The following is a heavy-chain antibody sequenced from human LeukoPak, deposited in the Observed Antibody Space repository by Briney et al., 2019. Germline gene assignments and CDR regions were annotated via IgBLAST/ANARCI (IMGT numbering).Heavy chain of an antibody. CDR3: AKEEEFGELPSPI. D-gene: IGHD3-10*01. J-gene: IGHJ3*02. V-gene: IGHV3-30*18. CDR1: GFTFSSYG. Sequence: PGRSLRLSCAASGFTFSSYGMHWVRQAPGKGLEWVAVISYDGSNKYYADSVKGRFTISRDNSKNTLYLQMNSLRAEDTAVYYCAKEEEFGELPSPIWGQGTMVTVSS. CDR2: ISYDGSNK.